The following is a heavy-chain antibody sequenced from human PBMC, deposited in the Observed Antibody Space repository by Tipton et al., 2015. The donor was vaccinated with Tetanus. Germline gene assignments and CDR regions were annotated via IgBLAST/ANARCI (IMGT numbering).Heavy chain of an antibody. CDR3: VRHIVGAVPKGYNWFAP. Sequence: QVQLVQSGAEVKRPGSSVKVSCKASGDTYTTHGVTWVRQAPGQGLEWMGGIIPKFETTKYAQKFEGRVTITADELATTAYMELRGLTSEDTATYYCVRHIVGAVPKGYNWFAPWGQGTPVTVSP. D-gene: IGHD1-26*01. CDR1: GDTYTTHG. CDR2: IIPKFETT. V-gene: IGHV1-69*01. J-gene: IGHJ5*02.